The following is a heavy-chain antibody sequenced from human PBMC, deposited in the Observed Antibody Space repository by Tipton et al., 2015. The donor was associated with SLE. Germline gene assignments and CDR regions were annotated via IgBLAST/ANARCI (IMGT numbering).Heavy chain of an antibody. Sequence: TLSLTCTVSGGSIDTSYWSWIRHSPGKGLEWIGYIYHSEGPTYNPSLKSRVTISVDPAKNQFSLKLTSVTAADTAVYYCARGMVTWRGAIVGVDVWGQGTTVNVSS. CDR1: GGSIDTSY. D-gene: IGHD2-21*02. J-gene: IGHJ6*02. CDR2: IYHSEGP. CDR3: ARGMVTWRGAIVGVDV. V-gene: IGHV4-59*08.